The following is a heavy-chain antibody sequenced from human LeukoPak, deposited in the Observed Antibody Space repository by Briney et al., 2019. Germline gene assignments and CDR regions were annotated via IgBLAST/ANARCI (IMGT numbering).Heavy chain of an antibody. CDR2: IYYSGTT. J-gene: IGHJ3*02. D-gene: IGHD2-15*01. CDR1: GGSISSGDSY. Sequence: SQTVSLTCIVSGGSISSGDSYWSWIRQLPGKGLEWIGYIYYSGTTYYNPSLKSRLTISVDTSKNQFSLKLSSVTAADTAVYYCARNGYCSGGSCYSNNAFDIWGQGTMVTVSS. V-gene: IGHV4-31*03. CDR3: ARNGYCSGGSCYSNNAFDI.